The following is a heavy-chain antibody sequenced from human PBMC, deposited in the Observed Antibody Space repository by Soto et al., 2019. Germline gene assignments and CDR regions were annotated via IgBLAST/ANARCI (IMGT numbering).Heavy chain of an antibody. J-gene: IGHJ2*01. D-gene: IGHD3-22*01. V-gene: IGHV4-30-4*01. Sequence: QLQESGPGLVKPSQTLSLTCTVSGGSINNNDYYWSWIRQTPGKGLEWIGYVYYSGSSDYIPSLQSRLSMSIDTSKNQFSLRLSSVTAADTAIYYCARMSYYYDKWYFDLWGRGTLVAVSS. CDR3: ARMSYYYDKWYFDL. CDR2: VYYSGSS. CDR1: GGSINNNDYY.